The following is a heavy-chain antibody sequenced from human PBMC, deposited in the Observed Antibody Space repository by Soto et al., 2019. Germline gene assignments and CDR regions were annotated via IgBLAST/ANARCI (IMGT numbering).Heavy chain of an antibody. CDR3: ARSTRSSIAARKYDAFDI. CDR2: INPNSGGT. CDR1: GYTFTRYY. Sequence: ASVKVSCKASGYTFTRYYMHWVRQAPGQGLEWMGWINPNSGGTNYAQKFQGWVTMTRDTSISTAYMELSRLRSDDTAVYYCARSTRSSIAARKYDAFDIWGQGTMVTVSS. J-gene: IGHJ3*02. D-gene: IGHD6-6*01. V-gene: IGHV1-2*04.